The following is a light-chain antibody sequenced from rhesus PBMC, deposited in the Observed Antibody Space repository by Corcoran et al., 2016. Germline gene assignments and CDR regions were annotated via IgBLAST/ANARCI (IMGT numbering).Light chain of an antibody. J-gene: IGKJ1*01. Sequence: DIQLTQSPSSLSASVGDRVTITCRASQAISSYSAWYQQKSGKAPNLLTYDASNLQSGVPSRFSGSGSGTEFTLTISSLPPEDFATYYCQQRNRYPRTFGQGTKVEIK. V-gene: IGKV1-38*01. CDR1: QAISSY. CDR2: DAS. CDR3: QQRNRYPRT.